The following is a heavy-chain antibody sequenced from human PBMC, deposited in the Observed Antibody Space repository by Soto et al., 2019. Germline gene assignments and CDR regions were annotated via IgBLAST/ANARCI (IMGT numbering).Heavy chain of an antibody. CDR1: GFTFSSYA. V-gene: IGHV3-23*01. D-gene: IGHD1-26*01. CDR3: ATGRKWEHSYGMDV. Sequence: GSLRLSCAASGFTFSSYAMSWVRQAPGKGLEWVSVISGSGGSTHYADSVKGRFTISRDNSKNTLYLQMDSLRAEDTAMYYCATGRKWEHSYGMDVWGQGTTVTVSS. CDR2: ISGSGGST. J-gene: IGHJ6*02.